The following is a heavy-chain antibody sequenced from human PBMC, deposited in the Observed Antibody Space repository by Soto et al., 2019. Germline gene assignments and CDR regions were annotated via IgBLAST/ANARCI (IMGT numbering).Heavy chain of an antibody. J-gene: IGHJ4*02. Sequence: QLQLQESGPGLVKPSETLSLTCTVSGGSISSSSYYWGWIRQPPGKGLEWIGSIYYSGSTYYNPSLKSRVTISVDTSKNQFSLKLSSVTAADTAVYYCASTYYDFWSGPWGYYFDYWGQGTLVTVSS. V-gene: IGHV4-39*01. D-gene: IGHD3-3*01. CDR2: IYYSGST. CDR3: ASTYYDFWSGPWGYYFDY. CDR1: GGSISSSSYY.